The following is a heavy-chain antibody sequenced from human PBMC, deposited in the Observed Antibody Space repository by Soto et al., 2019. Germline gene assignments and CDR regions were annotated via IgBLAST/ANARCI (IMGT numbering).Heavy chain of an antibody. V-gene: IGHV4-59*01. J-gene: IGHJ4*02. CDR3: ARVRGTAGKRYFDY. CDR1: GGSMIAYY. D-gene: IGHD6-13*01. Sequence: SETLSLTCTVSGGSMIAYYWNWMRQPPGKGLQWIGYTYYSGSTTYNPSLKSRVTISVDSSKNLFSLKLDSVTPADTAVYYCARVRGTAGKRYFDYWGPGTLVTVSS. CDR2: TYYSGST.